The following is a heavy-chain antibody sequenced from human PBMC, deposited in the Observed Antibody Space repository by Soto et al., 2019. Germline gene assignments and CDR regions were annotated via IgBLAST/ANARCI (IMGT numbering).Heavy chain of an antibody. CDR1: GYTFTGYY. Sequence: GASVKVSCKASGYTFTGYYMHWVRQAPGQGLEWMGWINPNSGGTNYAQKFQGWVTMTRDTSISTAYMELSRLRSDDTAVYYCARDLYCTNGVCYDYYGMDVWGQGTTVTVSS. J-gene: IGHJ6*02. CDR2: INPNSGGT. V-gene: IGHV1-2*04. D-gene: IGHD2-8*01. CDR3: ARDLYCTNGVCYDYYGMDV.